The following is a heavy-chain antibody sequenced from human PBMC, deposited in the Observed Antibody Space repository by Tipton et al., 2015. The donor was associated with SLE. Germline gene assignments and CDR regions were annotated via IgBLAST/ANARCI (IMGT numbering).Heavy chain of an antibody. V-gene: IGHV4-4*07. CDR2: VHSSGRT. Sequence: TLSLTCTVSGGSLNNYYWSWIRQPAGKQLEWIGRVHSSGRTHYSPSLSSRATVSVDTSKNQFSLTVTSVIAADTAVYYCARTDGGGATFFDYWGQGTTVTVSS. J-gene: IGHJ4*03. CDR3: ARTDGGGATFFDY. D-gene: IGHD3-16*01. CDR1: GGSLNNYY.